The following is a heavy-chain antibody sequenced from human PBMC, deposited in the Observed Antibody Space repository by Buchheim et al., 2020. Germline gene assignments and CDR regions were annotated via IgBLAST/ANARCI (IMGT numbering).Heavy chain of an antibody. Sequence: QVQLVQSGAEVKKPGASVKVSCKASGYTFTSYDINWVRQATGQGLEWMGWMNPNSGNTGYAQKFQGRVTMTRNTSISTAYMELSSLRSEDTAVYYCARGVSPDIVVVPAASTKTYYMDVWGKGTT. J-gene: IGHJ6*03. CDR3: ARGVSPDIVVVPAASTKTYYMDV. CDR2: MNPNSGNT. V-gene: IGHV1-8*01. D-gene: IGHD2-2*01. CDR1: GYTFTSYD.